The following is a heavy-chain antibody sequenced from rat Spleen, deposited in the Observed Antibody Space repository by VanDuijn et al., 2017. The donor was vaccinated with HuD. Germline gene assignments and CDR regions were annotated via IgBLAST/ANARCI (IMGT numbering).Heavy chain of an antibody. CDR3: ARRHYGYTDYFDH. Sequence: EVQLVESGGGLVQPGRSLKLSCAASGFTFSNYDMAWVRQAPTEGLEWVASISPSGGSTYYRDSVKGRFTVSRDDAKSTLSLQMDSLRSEDTATYYCARRHYGYTDYFDHWGQGVMVTVSS. J-gene: IGHJ2*01. V-gene: IGHV5-25*01. CDR1: GFTFSNYD. D-gene: IGHD1-9*01. CDR2: ISPSGGST.